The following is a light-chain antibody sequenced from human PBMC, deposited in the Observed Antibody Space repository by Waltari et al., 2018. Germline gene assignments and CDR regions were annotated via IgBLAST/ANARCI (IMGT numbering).Light chain of an antibody. V-gene: IGKV2-28*01. CDR2: LGS. CDR1: QTLLHNNGNKY. Sequence: DIVMTQSPLSLPVTPGEPASISCRSSQTLLHNNGNKYLDWYVQKPGQSPQPLIYLGSNRASGVPDRFSGSGSGTDFTLEISSVEADDVGIYYCMQALESPLTFGGGTQLEIK. CDR3: MQALESPLT. J-gene: IGKJ4*01.